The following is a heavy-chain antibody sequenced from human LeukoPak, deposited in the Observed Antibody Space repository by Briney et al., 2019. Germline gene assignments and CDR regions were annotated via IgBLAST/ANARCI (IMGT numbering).Heavy chain of an antibody. CDR1: GFTVSEFE. J-gene: IGHJ4*02. D-gene: IGHD4-17*01. CDR2: ISISGRTK. CDR3: ARESGSVTSEVDFDY. Sequence: GGSLRLSCEASGFTVSEFEMTWVRQAPGQGLEWISYISISGRTKTYADPVKGRFTISRDNAKNSLYLQMNSLRAEDTAVYYCARESGSVTSEVDFDYWGQGTLVTVSS. V-gene: IGHV3-48*03.